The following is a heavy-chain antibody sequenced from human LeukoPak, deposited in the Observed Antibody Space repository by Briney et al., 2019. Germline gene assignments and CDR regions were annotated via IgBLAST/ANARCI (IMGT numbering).Heavy chain of an antibody. V-gene: IGHV3-30*04. D-gene: IGHD2-21*02. CDR1: GFTFSSYA. Sequence: GGSLRLSCAASGFTFSSYAMHWVRQAPGKGLEWVAVISYDGSNKYYADSVKGRFTVSRDNAKNTLYLQMNSLRTEDTAVYYCVRDGNGDVEFDYWGQGTLVTVSS. CDR2: ISYDGSNK. J-gene: IGHJ4*02. CDR3: VRDGNGDVEFDY.